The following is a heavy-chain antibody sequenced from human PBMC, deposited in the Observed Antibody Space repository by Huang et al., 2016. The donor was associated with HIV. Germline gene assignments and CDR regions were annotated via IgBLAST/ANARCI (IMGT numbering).Heavy chain of an antibody. J-gene: IGHJ4*02. CDR2: ISKEGSTK. Sequence: QVQLVESGGGVVQPGTSLRLSCAAAGFTFRNYAMNWVRQVPGKGLEWVAVISKEGSTKYYADAVKGRFTISRDNSKNTVYLQMNSLRAEDTAVYYCARSEPSRYYFDYWGQGTLVTVSS. CDR1: GFTFRNYA. V-gene: IGHV3-30-3*01. CDR3: ARSEPSRYYFDY.